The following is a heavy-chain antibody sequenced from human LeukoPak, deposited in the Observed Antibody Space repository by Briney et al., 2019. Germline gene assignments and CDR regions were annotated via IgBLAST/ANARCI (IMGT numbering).Heavy chain of an antibody. CDR2: FDPEDGET. J-gene: IGHJ5*02. CDR1: GYTFTGYY. CDR3: ATGRGYQLLSDGWFDP. Sequence: GASVKVSCKASGYTFTGYYMHWVRQAPGQGLEWMGGFDPEDGETIYAQKFQGRVTMTEDTSTDTAYMELSSLRSEDTAVYYCATGRGYQLLSDGWFDPWGQGTLVTVSS. V-gene: IGHV1-24*01. D-gene: IGHD2-2*01.